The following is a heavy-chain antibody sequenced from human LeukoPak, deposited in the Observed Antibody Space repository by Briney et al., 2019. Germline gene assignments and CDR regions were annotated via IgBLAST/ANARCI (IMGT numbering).Heavy chain of an antibody. V-gene: IGHV4-4*08. CDR2: LYTTTT. J-gene: IGHJ3*02. CDR1: GGSISTFY. Sequence: ASETLSLTCTVSGGSISTFYWSWIAQAPGAGRQGWGYLYTTTTSYNPSLKRRITISADTSKNQSSLRLNSVTAADTAVYYCARRNIRGYNSFNIWGQGTKVTVSS. CDR3: ARRNIRGYNSFNI. D-gene: IGHD5-24*01.